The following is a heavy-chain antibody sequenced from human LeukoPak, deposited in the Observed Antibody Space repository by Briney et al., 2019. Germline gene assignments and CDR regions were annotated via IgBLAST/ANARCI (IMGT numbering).Heavy chain of an antibody. CDR1: GVTFSSYS. D-gene: IGHD3-22*01. CDR2: ISSSSSYI. Sequence: GGSLRLSCAASGVTFSSYSMNWVRQAPGKGLEWVSSISSSSSYIYYADSVKGRFTISRDNAKNSLYLQMNSLRAEDTAVYYCARDYDSSGYYYGFGAFDIWGQGTMVTVSS. CDR3: ARDYDSSGYYYGFGAFDI. V-gene: IGHV3-21*01. J-gene: IGHJ3*02.